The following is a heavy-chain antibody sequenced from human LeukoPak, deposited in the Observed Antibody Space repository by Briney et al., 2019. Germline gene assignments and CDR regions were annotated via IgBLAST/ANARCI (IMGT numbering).Heavy chain of an antibody. CDR3: ARARGYSGYDPFDN. D-gene: IGHD5-12*01. V-gene: IGHV3-20*04. CDR2: INWNGGST. J-gene: IGHJ4*02. CDR1: GFTFDDYG. Sequence: PGGSLRLSCAASGFTFDDYGMSWVRQAPGKGLEWVSGINWNGGSTGYADSVKGRFTISRDNAKNSLYLQMNSLRAEDTALYYCARARGYSGYDPFDNWGQGTLVTVSS.